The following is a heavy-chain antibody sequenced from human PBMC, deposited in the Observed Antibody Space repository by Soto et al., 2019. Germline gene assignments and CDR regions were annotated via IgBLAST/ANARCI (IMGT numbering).Heavy chain of an antibody. J-gene: IGHJ6*02. V-gene: IGHV1-69*13. CDR1: GGTFSSYA. D-gene: IGHD6-13*01. CDR2: IIPIFGTA. CDR3: ARVVGRYSSSWTYYYYYYGMDV. Sequence: SVKVSCKASGGTFSSYAISWVRQTPGQGLEWMGGIIPIFGTANYAQKFQGRVTITADESTSTAYMELSSMRSEDAAVYYCARVVGRYSSSWTYYYYYYGMDVWVLGATVTVSS.